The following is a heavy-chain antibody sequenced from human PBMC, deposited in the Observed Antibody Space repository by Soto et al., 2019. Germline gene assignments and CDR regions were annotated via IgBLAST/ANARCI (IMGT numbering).Heavy chain of an antibody. CDR2: TYYRSKWYN. V-gene: IGHV6-1*01. CDR3: ARELYSSGYAFDI. D-gene: IGHD6-19*01. Sequence: WVRQMPGKGLEWLGRTYYRSKWYNDYAVSVKSRITINPDTSKNQFSLQLNSVTPEDTAVYYCARELYSSGYAFDIWGQGAMVTVSS. J-gene: IGHJ3*02.